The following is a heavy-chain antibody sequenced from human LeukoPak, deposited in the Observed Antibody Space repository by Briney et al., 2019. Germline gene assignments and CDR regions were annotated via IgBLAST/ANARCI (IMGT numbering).Heavy chain of an antibody. V-gene: IGHV1-2*06. CDR2: INPNSGGT. CDR1: GYTFTGYY. D-gene: IGHD3-22*01. J-gene: IGHJ3*02. CDR3: ARDYYDSSGEYAFDI. Sequence: ASVKVSCKASGYTFTGYYMHWVRQAPGQGLEWMGRINPNSGGTNYAQKFQGRVTMTRDTSISTAYMELSRLRSDDTAVYNCARDYYDSSGEYAFDIWGQGTMVTVSS.